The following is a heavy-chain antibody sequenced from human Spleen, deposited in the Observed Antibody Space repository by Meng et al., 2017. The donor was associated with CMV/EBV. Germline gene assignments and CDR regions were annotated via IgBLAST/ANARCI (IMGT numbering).Heavy chain of an antibody. Sequence: GESLKISCAASRFTFSSYSMNWVRQAPGKGLEWVSSISSSSSYIYYADSVKGRFTISRDNAKNSLYLQMNSLRAEDTAVYYCARSPGYYYGMDVWGQGTTVTVSS. CDR1: RFTFSSYS. V-gene: IGHV3-21*01. CDR3: ARSPGYYYGMDV. CDR2: ISSSSSYI. J-gene: IGHJ6*02.